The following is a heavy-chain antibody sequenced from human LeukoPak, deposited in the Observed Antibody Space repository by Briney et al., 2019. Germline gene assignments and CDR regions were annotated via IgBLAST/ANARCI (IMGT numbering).Heavy chain of an antibody. CDR1: GGSFSGYY. J-gene: IGHJ3*02. Sequence: SETLSLTCAVYGGSFSGYYWSWIRQPPGKGLEWIGEINHSGSTNYNPSLKSRVTISVDTSKNQFSLKLSSVTAADTAVYYCARKEQWLPHDASDIWGQGTMVTVSS. D-gene: IGHD6-19*01. CDR3: ARKEQWLPHDASDI. CDR2: INHSGST. V-gene: IGHV4-34*01.